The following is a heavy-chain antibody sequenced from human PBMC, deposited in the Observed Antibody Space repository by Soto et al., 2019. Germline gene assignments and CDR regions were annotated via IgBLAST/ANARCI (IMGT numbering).Heavy chain of an antibody. D-gene: IGHD3-10*01. CDR1: GFTFSSYA. J-gene: IGHJ6*02. V-gene: IGHV3-30-3*01. CDR3: ARDSGLLWFGDGMDV. CDR2: ISYDGSNK. Sequence: QVQLVESGGGVVQPGRSLRLSCAASGFTFSSYAMHWVRQAPGKGLEWVAVISYDGSNKYYADSVKGRFTISRDNSKNTLYLQMNSLSAEDTAVYYCARDSGLLWFGDGMDVWGQGTTVTVSS.